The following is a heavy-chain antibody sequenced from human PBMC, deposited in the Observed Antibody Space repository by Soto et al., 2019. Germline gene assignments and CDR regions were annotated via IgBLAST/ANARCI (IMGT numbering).Heavy chain of an antibody. CDR3: AKFRYFYDTSGYYFGAALHI. Sequence: SETLSLTCTFSGVSFSSSSYYWGWIRHPPGKGLEWIGSIFYSGSTYYNPSLKSRVTISVDTSKNQFSLRLSSVSAADTAVYYCAKFRYFYDTSGYYFGAALHISGQWTMVSASS. V-gene: IGHV4-39*01. J-gene: IGHJ3*02. D-gene: IGHD3-22*01. CDR1: GVSFSSSSYY. CDR2: IFYSGST.